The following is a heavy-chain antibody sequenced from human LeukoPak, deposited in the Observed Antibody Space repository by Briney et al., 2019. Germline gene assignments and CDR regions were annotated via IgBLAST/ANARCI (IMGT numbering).Heavy chain of an antibody. Sequence: ASVKVSCKASGYTFTSYDINWVRQATGQGLEWMGWISAYNGNTNYAQKLQGRVTMTTDTSTSTAYMELRSLRSDDTAVYYCARGPTRANSSDYWGQGTLVTVSS. CDR3: ARGPTRANSSDY. CDR1: GYTFTSYD. CDR2: ISAYNGNT. D-gene: IGHD2/OR15-2a*01. V-gene: IGHV1-18*01. J-gene: IGHJ4*02.